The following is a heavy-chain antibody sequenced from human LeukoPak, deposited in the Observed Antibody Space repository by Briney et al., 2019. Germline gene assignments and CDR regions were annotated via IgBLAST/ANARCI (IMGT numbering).Heavy chain of an antibody. CDR1: EFTFSIYC. CDR3: AREWDLPGAYYMDV. D-gene: IGHD1-26*01. Sequence: GGSLRLSCAASEFTFSIYCMHWVRHAPGKGLVWVSRISRDGCNTFYADSVKGRLTISRENAKNTLYLQMNSLRGDDTAVYYCAREWDLPGAYYMDVWGKGTTVTVSS. J-gene: IGHJ6*03. V-gene: IGHV3-74*01. CDR2: ISRDGCNT.